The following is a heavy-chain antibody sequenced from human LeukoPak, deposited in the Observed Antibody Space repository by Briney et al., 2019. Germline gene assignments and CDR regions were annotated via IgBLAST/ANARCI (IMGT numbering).Heavy chain of an antibody. CDR1: GYSFTSYW. V-gene: IGHV5-51*01. CDR2: IYPGDFDT. J-gene: IGHJ4*02. D-gene: IGHD2-8*01. Sequence: GESLKISCQGSGYSFTSYWIGWVRQMPGKGLEWMGIIYPGDFDTRYSPSFRGQVTISADKSITTAYLQWDNLKASDTAIYYCVTNGRNGAYLVDYWGQGTLVTVSS. CDR3: VTNGRNGAYLVDY.